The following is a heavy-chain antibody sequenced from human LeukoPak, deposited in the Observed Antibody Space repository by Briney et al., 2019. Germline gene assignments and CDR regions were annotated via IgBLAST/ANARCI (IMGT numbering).Heavy chain of an antibody. CDR1: GFTFSSNW. Sequence: PGGSLRLSCAASGFTFSSNWMHWVRQAPGKGLVWVSRISGDGSTTNYADSVKGRFTISRDNAKNTLYPQMDSLRAEDTAVYYCARGQNTMGYWGQGTLVTVSS. CDR3: ARGQNTMGY. V-gene: IGHV3-74*01. J-gene: IGHJ4*02. D-gene: IGHD3-10*01. CDR2: ISGDGSTT.